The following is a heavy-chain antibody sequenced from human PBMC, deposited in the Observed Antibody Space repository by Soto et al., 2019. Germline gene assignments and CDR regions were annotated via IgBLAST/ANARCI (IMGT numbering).Heavy chain of an antibody. J-gene: IGHJ5*02. Sequence: SETLSLTCAVSGGSISSGFYSWGWIRQPPGQGLEWIGYIYNSGNTYYNPSLMSRVTISVDRSQNHFSLKLTSVTAADTAVYYCARGSDGVWNWFDPWGQGTQVTVS. CDR2: IYNSGNT. CDR1: GGSISSGFYS. V-gene: IGHV4-30-2*01. D-gene: IGHD2-21*02. CDR3: ARGSDGVWNWFDP.